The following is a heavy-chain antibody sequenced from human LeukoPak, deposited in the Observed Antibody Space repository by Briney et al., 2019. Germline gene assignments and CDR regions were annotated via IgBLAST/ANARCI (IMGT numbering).Heavy chain of an antibody. J-gene: IGHJ3*01. CDR3: GRVFGVVARSFDL. Sequence: PGGSLRLSCAASGFTFNFYWMHWVRQTPEKGLVWVSRINSDGSSTSYADSVKGRFTISRDNAKNTLYLQMSSLRAEDTAVYYCGRVFGVVARSFDLWGQGTLVTVSS. CDR2: INSDGSST. V-gene: IGHV3-74*01. D-gene: IGHD2-15*01. CDR1: GFTFNFYW.